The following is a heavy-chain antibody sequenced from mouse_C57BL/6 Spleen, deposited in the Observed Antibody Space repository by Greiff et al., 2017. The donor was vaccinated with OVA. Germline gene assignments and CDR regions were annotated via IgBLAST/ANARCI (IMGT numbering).Heavy chain of an antibody. CDR3: ARETGTEYYAMDY. D-gene: IGHD4-1*01. Sequence: EVKLQESEGGLVRPGSSMKLSCTASGFTFSDYYMAWVRQVPEKGLEWVANINYDGSSTYYLDSLKSRFIISRDNAKNILYLQMSSLKSEDTATYYCARETGTEYYAMDYWGQGTSVTVSS. CDR1: GFTFSDYY. J-gene: IGHJ4*01. V-gene: IGHV5-16*01. CDR2: INYDGSST.